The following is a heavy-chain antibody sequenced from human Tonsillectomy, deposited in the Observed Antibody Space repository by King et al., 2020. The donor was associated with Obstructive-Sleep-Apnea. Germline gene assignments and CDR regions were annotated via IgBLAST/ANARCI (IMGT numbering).Heavy chain of an antibody. V-gene: IGHV1-8*01. CDR1: GYTFTSYD. CDR2: MNSNSGDT. J-gene: IGHJ4*02. Sequence: QLVQSGAEVKKPGASVKVSCKASGYTFTSYDVNWVRQATGQGLEWMGWMNSNSGDTGYAQKFHGRLTMTRNTSMNTAYMELSSLRSEDTAVYYCARAFYDILASYYSPPDYWGQGTLVTVSS. D-gene: IGHD3-9*01. CDR3: ARAFYDILASYYSPPDY.